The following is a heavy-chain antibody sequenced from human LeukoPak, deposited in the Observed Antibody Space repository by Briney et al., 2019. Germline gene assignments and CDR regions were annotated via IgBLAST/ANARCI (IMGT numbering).Heavy chain of an antibody. CDR3: V. J-gene: IGHJ6*03. Sequence: PGGSLRLSCAASGFTFSDYYMTWIRQAPGKGLEWASYFSSSGSTIYYADSVKGRFTISRDNAKNSLRFGESYAPKSYYYYYMDVWGKGTTVTISS. D-gene: IGHD3-10*01. CDR2: FSSSGSTI. CDR1: GFTFSDYY. V-gene: IGHV3-11*01.